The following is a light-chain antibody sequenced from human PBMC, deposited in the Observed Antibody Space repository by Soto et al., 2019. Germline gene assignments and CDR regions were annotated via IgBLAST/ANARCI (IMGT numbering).Light chain of an antibody. Sequence: QSALTQPASVSGSPGQSITISCIGSSSDVGASNYVSWFQHHPGQVPKVLIYEVNNRPSGISYRFSGSKSGNTASLTISGLQPEDEADYYCASYTSMNTLFGGGTKVTVL. CDR2: EVN. CDR1: SSDVGASNY. CDR3: ASYTSMNTL. J-gene: IGLJ2*01. V-gene: IGLV2-14*01.